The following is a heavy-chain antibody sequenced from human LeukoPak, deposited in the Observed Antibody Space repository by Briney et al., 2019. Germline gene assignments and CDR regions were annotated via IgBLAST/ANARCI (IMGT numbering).Heavy chain of an antibody. V-gene: IGHV1-24*01. Sequence: ASVKVSCKASGYTFSSYGISWVRQAPGQGLEWMGGFDPEQGETIYAQEFQGRVSMPEDTSTDTAYMELSSLRSEDTAVYYCATDLTGTTTGHYWGQGTLVIVSS. CDR3: ATDLTGTTTGHY. J-gene: IGHJ4*02. CDR1: GYTFSSYG. D-gene: IGHD1-20*01. CDR2: FDPEQGET.